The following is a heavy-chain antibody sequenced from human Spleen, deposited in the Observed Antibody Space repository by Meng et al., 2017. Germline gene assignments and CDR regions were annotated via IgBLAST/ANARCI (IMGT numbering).Heavy chain of an antibody. CDR1: GYTFAAYW. Sequence: QVQRVESGSELKKPGASVKLSCKPSGYTFAAYWIHWLRQAPGQGLEWMGRIDPNNDHTQYAQNFQGRVTMTSDTSISTVYMELNGLRSDDTAVYYCARDEDISAAGKLFGDYWGQGTLVTVSS. CDR3: ARDEDISAAGKLFGDY. V-gene: IGHV1-2*06. D-gene: IGHD6-13*01. CDR2: IDPNNDHT. J-gene: IGHJ4*02.